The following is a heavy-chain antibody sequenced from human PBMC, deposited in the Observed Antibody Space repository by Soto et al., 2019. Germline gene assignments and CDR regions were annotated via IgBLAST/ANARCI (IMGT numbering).Heavy chain of an antibody. CDR1: GGSFKSGSYS. D-gene: IGHD3-3*01. CDR3: SRDFAYSDS. J-gene: IGHJ4*02. Sequence: PSETLYLTCTVSGGSFKSGSYSWSWIRQPPGKGLEWIGYVYHTGRTSYNPSLKSRVSISMYTSKNQFSLNLDSVTAADTAVYFCSRDFAYSDSLSQGTLVTVYS. V-gene: IGHV4-61*01. CDR2: VYHTGRT.